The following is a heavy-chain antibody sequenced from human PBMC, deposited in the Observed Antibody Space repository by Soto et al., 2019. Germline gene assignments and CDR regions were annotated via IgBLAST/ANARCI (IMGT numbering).Heavy chain of an antibody. CDR2: IHPGDSET. J-gene: IGHJ6*02. CDR1: GYSFTTYW. Sequence: PGESLKISCKGSGYSFTTYWIGWVRQMPGKGLECMGIIHPGDSETRYSPSFQGHVTLSADKSISTAYLQWSSLKASDTAMYYCERIRNPGFYYYYGLDVWGQGTTVTVSS. CDR3: ERIRNPGFYYYYGLDV. V-gene: IGHV5-51*01.